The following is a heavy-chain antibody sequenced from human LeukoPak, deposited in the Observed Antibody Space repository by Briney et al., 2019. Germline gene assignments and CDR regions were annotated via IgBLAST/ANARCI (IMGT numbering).Heavy chain of an antibody. CDR2: INTNTGNP. D-gene: IGHD3-10*01. Sequence: ASVKVSCKASGYTFTSYAMNWVRQAPGQGLEWMGWINTNTGNPTYAQGFTGRFVFSLDTSVSTAYLQISSLKAEDTAVYYCARDLWFGDGGYCYYYYMDVWGKGTTVTVSS. CDR1: GYTFTSYA. V-gene: IGHV7-4-1*02. J-gene: IGHJ6*03. CDR3: ARDLWFGDGGYCYYYYMDV.